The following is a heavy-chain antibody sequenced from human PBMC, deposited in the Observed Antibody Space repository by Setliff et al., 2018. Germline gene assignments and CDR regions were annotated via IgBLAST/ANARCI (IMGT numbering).Heavy chain of an antibody. CDR3: AIGPMMDYMDV. CDR2: INPNSGGT. D-gene: IGHD3-16*01. V-gene: IGHV1-2*04. J-gene: IGHJ6*03. Sequence: ASVKVSCKASGYTFTGYYMHWVRQAPGQGLEWMGWINPNSGGTNYAQKFQGWVTMTRDTSTGTVYMELSSLRSEDTAVYYCAIGPMMDYMDVWGKGTTVTVSS. CDR1: GYTFTGYY.